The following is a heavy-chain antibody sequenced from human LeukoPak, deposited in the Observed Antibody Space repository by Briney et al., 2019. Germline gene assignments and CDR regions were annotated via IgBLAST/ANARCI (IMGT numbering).Heavy chain of an antibody. CDR3: ARHLKSDGWYFDY. J-gene: IGHJ4*02. Sequence: PGGSLRLSCAASGFTFSSYAMHWVRQAPGKGLEWVAVISYDGSNKYYADSVKGRFTISRDNSKNTLYLQMNSLRAEDTAVYYCARHLKSDGWYFDYWGQGTLVTVSS. V-gene: IGHV3-30*04. CDR1: GFTFSSYA. D-gene: IGHD5-24*01. CDR2: ISYDGSNK.